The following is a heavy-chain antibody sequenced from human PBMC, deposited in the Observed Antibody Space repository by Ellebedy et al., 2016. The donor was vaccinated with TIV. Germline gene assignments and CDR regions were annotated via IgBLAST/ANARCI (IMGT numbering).Heavy chain of an antibody. CDR3: ARRHSGTDYNWFDP. D-gene: IGHD1-26*01. V-gene: IGHV1-18*01. CDR2: ISAYNGNT. J-gene: IGHJ5*02. CDR1: GYTFTSYG. Sequence: AASVKVSCKASGYTFTSYGISWVRQAPGQGLEWMGWISAYNGNTNYAPKPQGRGTMTTDTSTSTAYMELRSLRSDDTAVYYCARRHSGTDYNWFDPWGQGTLVTVSS.